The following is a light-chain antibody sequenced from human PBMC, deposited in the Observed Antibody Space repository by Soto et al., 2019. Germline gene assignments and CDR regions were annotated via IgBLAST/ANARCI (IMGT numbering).Light chain of an antibody. J-gene: IGKJ4*02. V-gene: IGKV3-15*01. CDR1: QSVSSN. CDR3: YQKTDWSPGT. CDR2: GAS. Sequence: EIVMTQSPATLSLSPGERATLSCRASQSVSSNLAWYQQKPGQAPSLLIYGASTRATAIPARFSSSRSGTEITLTISRLQSEDDAAYYCYQKTDWSPGTFGGGTKVDIK.